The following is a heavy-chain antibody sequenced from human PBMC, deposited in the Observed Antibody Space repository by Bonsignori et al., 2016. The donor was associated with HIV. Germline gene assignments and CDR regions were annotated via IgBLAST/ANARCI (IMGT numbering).Heavy chain of an antibody. CDR2: ISSSGSTI. Sequence: VRQMPGKGLEWVSYISSSGSTIYYADSVKGRFTISRDNAKNSLYLQMNSLRAEDTAVYYCRAVTTYYYYYYYMDVWGKGTTVTVSS. J-gene: IGHJ6*03. CDR3: RAVTTYYYYYYYMDV. V-gene: IGHV3-48*03. D-gene: IGHD4-11*01.